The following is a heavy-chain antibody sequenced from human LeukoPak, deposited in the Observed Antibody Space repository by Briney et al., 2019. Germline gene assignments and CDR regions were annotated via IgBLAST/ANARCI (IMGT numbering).Heavy chain of an antibody. CDR1: GFTFDDYG. CDR2: INWNGGST. V-gene: IGHV3-20*04. CDR3: ARRLEGIAVAGHGGFDY. J-gene: IGHJ4*02. Sequence: SGGSLRLSCAASGFTFDDYGMSWVRQAPGKGLEWVSGINWNGGSTGYADSVEGRFTISRDNAKNSLYLQMNSLRAEDTALYYCARRLEGIAVAGHGGFDYWGQGTLVTVSS. D-gene: IGHD6-19*01.